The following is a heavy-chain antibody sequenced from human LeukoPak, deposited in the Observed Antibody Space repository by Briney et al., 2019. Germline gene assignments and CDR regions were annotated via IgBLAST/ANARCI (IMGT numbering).Heavy chain of an antibody. Sequence: SETLSLTCTVSGDSISSYYWSWIRQPPEKGLEWIGYVYYSGSPNYNPSLKSRVTISVDTSKTQFSLKMTSVTAADTAVYYCARLQRITMAGPDYWYFDLWGRGTLVTVSS. D-gene: IGHD3-10*01. J-gene: IGHJ2*01. CDR3: ARLQRITMAGPDYWYFDL. V-gene: IGHV4-59*01. CDR2: VYYSGSP. CDR1: GDSISSYY.